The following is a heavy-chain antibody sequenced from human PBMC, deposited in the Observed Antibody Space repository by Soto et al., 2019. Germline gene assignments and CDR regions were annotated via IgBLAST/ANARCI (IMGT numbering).Heavy chain of an antibody. J-gene: IGHJ6*03. CDR3: VRVGITGTSSDYYYYYMDV. Sequence: ASVKVSCKASGYTFTSYEINWVRQATGQGLERMGWMNPNSGNTGYAQKFQGRVTMTRNTSISTAYMELSSLRSEDTAVYFCVRVGITGTSSDYYYYYMDVWGKGTTVTVSS. CDR1: GYTFTSYE. CDR2: MNPNSGNT. D-gene: IGHD1-20*01. V-gene: IGHV1-8*01.